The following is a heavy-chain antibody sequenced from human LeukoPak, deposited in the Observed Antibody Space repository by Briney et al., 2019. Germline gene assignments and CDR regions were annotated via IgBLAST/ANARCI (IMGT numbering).Heavy chain of an antibody. CDR1: GFTFSSYA. CDR3: ARDKGSDFWSGYYPLGY. V-gene: IGHV3-7*01. D-gene: IGHD3-3*01. CDR2: IKQDGSEK. J-gene: IGHJ4*02. Sequence: GGSLRLSCAASGFTFSSYAMSWVRQAPGKGLEWVANIKQDGSEKYYVDSVKGRFTISRDNAKNSLYLQMNSLRAEDTAVYYCARDKGSDFWSGYYPLGYWGQGTLVTVSS.